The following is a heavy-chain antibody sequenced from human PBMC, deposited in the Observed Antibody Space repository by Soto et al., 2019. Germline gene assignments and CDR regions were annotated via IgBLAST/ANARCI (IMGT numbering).Heavy chain of an antibody. CDR3: SRRLKLGADYYGMDV. J-gene: IGHJ6*02. Sequence: PSQTLSLTCAISGDSVSSTSAAWNWIRKSPSRGLEWLGRTFYRSKWYYDYAVSVKSRITINPDTSKNQFSLQLNSVTPEDTAVYYCSRRLKLGADYYGMDVWGQGTTVTVSS. V-gene: IGHV6-1*01. CDR2: TFYRSKWYY. D-gene: IGHD1-26*01. CDR1: GDSVSSTSAA.